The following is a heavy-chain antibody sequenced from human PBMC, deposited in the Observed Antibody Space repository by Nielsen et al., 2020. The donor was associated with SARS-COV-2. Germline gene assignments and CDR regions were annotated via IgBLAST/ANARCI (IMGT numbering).Heavy chain of an antibody. CDR2: IHYSGIT. Sequence: GSLRLSCTVSGGSISTYYWSWIRQAPGKGLEWIAYIHYSGITNYNTSLKSRVTISVDTSKNQFSLKLSSVTAADTAIYYCARQRRYGDYFRAAFDIWGQGTMVTVSS. CDR3: ARQRRYGDYFRAAFDI. J-gene: IGHJ3*02. CDR1: GGSISTYY. D-gene: IGHD4-17*01. V-gene: IGHV4-59*08.